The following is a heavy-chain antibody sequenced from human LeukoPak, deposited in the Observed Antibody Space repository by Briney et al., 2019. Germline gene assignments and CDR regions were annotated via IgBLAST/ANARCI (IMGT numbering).Heavy chain of an antibody. CDR1: GFTFSSYG. D-gene: IGHD6-19*01. CDR2: IRYDGSNK. CDR3: ARTIIAVAGDSPFDY. Sequence: GGSLRLSCAASGFTFSSYGMHWVRQAPGKGLEWVAFIRYDGSNKYYADSVKGRFTISRDNSKNTLYLQINSLRPEDTAVYYCARTIIAVAGDSPFDYWGQGTLVTVSS. V-gene: IGHV3-30*02. J-gene: IGHJ4*02.